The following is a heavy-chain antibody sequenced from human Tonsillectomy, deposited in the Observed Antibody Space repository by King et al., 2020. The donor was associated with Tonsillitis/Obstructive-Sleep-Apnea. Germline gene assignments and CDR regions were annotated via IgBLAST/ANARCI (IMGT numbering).Heavy chain of an antibody. CDR3: VGDYGDSLTFDY. Sequence: VQLVESGGGLVQPGGSLRLSCAASGFTFSSYAMSWVRQAPGKGLEWVSAISGSGGSTYYADSVKGRFTISRDNSKNTLYLQMNSLRAEDTAVYYCVGDYGDSLTFDYWGQGTLVTVSS. CDR2: ISGSGGST. V-gene: IGHV3-23*04. CDR1: GFTFSSYA. J-gene: IGHJ4*02. D-gene: IGHD4-17*01.